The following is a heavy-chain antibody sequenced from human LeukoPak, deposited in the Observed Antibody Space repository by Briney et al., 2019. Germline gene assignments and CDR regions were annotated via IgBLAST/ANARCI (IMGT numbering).Heavy chain of an antibody. Sequence: RPGGSLRLSCAASGFALSSHWMTWVRQVPGRGPEWVANVNRDGSETYYLDSVKGRFIISKDNAKNSLYLQMNSLRAEDTALYHCARNNGMDVWGQGTTVIVSS. CDR1: GFALSSHW. CDR3: ARNNGMDV. V-gene: IGHV3-7*03. CDR2: VNRDGSET. J-gene: IGHJ6*02.